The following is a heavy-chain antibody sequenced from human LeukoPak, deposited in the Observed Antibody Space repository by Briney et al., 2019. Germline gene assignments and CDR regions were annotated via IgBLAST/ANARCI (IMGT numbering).Heavy chain of an antibody. D-gene: IGHD5-24*01. CDR1: GYTFGAYY. Sequence: ASVKVSCKASGYTFGAYYMYWVRQAPGQGLEWMGWIRPNSGGTNYAQKFQGRVTMTRDTSISTAYMELSRLRSDDTAVYYCARDRERDGWFDPWGQGTLVTVSS. CDR3: ARDRERDGWFDP. V-gene: IGHV1-2*02. CDR2: IRPNSGGT. J-gene: IGHJ5*02.